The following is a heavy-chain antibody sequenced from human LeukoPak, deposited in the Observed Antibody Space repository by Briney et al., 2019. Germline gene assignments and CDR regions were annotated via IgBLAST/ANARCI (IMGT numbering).Heavy chain of an antibody. Sequence: PGGSLRLSCAASGFTFRSCAMTWVRQAPGKGLEWVSAISGGGTTYYADSVKGRFTISRDNSKNTLYLQMNSLRAEDTAVYYCAKDPMVRGLTYDYWGQGTLVSVSS. J-gene: IGHJ4*02. V-gene: IGHV3-23*01. CDR2: ISGGGTT. D-gene: IGHD3-10*01. CDR1: GFTFRSCA. CDR3: AKDPMVRGLTYDY.